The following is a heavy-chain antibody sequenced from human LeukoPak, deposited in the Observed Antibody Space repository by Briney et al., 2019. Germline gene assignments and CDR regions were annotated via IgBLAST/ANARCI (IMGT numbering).Heavy chain of an antibody. D-gene: IGHD3-22*01. J-gene: IGHJ4*02. CDR2: ISSTSTTI. CDR1: GFTFSDYS. V-gene: IGHV3-48*04. Sequence: PGGSLRLSCAASGFTFSDYSMEWVRQAPGKGLEWISYISSTSTTIYYADSVRGRFTTSRDNAKNSLYLQVNSLRAEDTAVYYCARGCGLHLSPAPSYYDSRCRYFDAWGQGTLVTVSS. CDR3: ARGCGLHLSPAPSYYDSRCRYFDA.